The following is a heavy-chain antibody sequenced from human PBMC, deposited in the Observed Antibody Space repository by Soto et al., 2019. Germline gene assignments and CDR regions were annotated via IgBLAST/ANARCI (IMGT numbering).Heavy chain of an antibody. D-gene: IGHD3-22*01. CDR2: ISSSSSYI. V-gene: IGHV3-21*01. Sequence: EVQLVESGGGLVKPGGSLRLSCAASGFTFSSYSMNWVRQAPGKGLEWVSSISSSSSYIYYSDSVKGRFTISRDNAKNSLYLQMNSLRVEDTAVYYCARDRPASSGYTMWSYWGQGTLGTVSS. CDR1: GFTFSSYS. J-gene: IGHJ4*02. CDR3: ARDRPASSGYTMWSY.